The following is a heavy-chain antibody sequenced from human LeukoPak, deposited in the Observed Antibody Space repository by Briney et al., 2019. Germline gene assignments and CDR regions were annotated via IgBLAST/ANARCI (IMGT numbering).Heavy chain of an antibody. CDR2: IFYSGST. CDR3: ARGRPIDY. J-gene: IGHJ4*02. CDR1: GGSISSYY. V-gene: IGHV4-59*01. Sequence: SETLSLTCTVSGGSISSYYWNWIRQPPGKGLEWIGYIFYSGSTNYNPTLKSRVTISVDTSKNQFSLKLNSVTAADTAVYYCARGRPIDYWGQGTLVTVSS.